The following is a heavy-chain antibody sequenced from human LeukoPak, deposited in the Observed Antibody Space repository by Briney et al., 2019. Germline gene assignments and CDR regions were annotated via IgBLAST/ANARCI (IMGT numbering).Heavy chain of an antibody. CDR1: GGSVSSYY. Sequence: SETLSLTCTVSGGSVSSYYWSWIRQPPGKGLEWIGYIYNSENTKYNSSLESRVTISVDTSKNQFFLRLSSVTAADTAVYYCARFHSGPSGWYVLWYFGLWGRGTLVTVSS. D-gene: IGHD6-19*01. V-gene: IGHV4-4*09. J-gene: IGHJ2*01. CDR2: IYNSENT. CDR3: ARFHSGPSGWYVLWYFGL.